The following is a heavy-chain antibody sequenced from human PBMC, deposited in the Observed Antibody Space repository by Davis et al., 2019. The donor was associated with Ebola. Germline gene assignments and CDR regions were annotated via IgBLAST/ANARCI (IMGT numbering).Heavy chain of an antibody. J-gene: IGHJ4*02. V-gene: IGHV3-49*03. Sequence: GESLKISCTASGFTFGDYAMSWFRQAPGKGLEWVGFIRSKAYGGTTEYAASVKGRFTISRDDSKSIAYLQMNSLKTEDTAVYYCTRVSYGIYYFDYWGQGTLVTVSS. CDR1: GFTFGDYA. CDR3: TRVSYGIYYFDY. D-gene: IGHD5-18*01. CDR2: IRSKAYGGTT.